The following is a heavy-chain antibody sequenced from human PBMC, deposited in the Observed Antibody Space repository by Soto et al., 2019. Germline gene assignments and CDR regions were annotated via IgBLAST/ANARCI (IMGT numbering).Heavy chain of an antibody. CDR2: MHYGGNS. D-gene: IGHD3-10*01. CDR3: VRGYYYGSGSDPTAYYYGMDV. J-gene: IGHJ6*02. CDR1: GGSISSYY. Sequence: SETLSLTCTVSGGSISSYYCSWFRQPPGKGLEWIGHMHYGGNSDYNPSLRSRVTMSVDTSKNQFSLKLSSVTAADTAVYYCVRGYYYGSGSDPTAYYYGMDVWGQGTTVTVSS. V-gene: IGHV4-59*12.